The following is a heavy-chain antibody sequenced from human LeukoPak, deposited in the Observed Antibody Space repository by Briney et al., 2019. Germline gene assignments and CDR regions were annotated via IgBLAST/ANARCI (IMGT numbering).Heavy chain of an antibody. CDR2: INAGNGNT. J-gene: IGHJ6*02. V-gene: IGHV1-3*01. D-gene: IGHD6-13*01. CDR3: VRDSTETAAGPRGYYYGMDV. Sequence: PWASVKVSCKASGYTFTSYAMHWVRQAPGQRLEWMGWINAGNGNTKYSQKFQGRVTITRDTSASTAYMELSSLRSEDTAVYYCVRDSTETAAGPRGYYYGMDVWGQGTTVTVSS. CDR1: GYTFTSYA.